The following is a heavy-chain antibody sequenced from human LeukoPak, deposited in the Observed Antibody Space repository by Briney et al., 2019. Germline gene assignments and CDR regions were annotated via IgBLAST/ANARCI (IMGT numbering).Heavy chain of an antibody. CDR2: ISAYNGNT. Sequence: ASVKVSCKASGYTFTSYGISWVRQAPGQGLEWMGWISAYNGNTNYAQKLEGRVTMTTDTSTSTAYMELRSLRSDDTAVYYCARVIVGAKPDAFDIWGQGTMVTVSS. J-gene: IGHJ3*02. V-gene: IGHV1-18*01. CDR3: ARVIVGAKPDAFDI. D-gene: IGHD1-26*01. CDR1: GYTFTSYG.